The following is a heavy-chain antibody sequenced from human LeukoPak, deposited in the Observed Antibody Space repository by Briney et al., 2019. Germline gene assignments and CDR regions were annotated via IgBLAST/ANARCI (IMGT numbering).Heavy chain of an antibody. CDR1: GGSISSYY. V-gene: IGHV4-59*01. Sequence: SETLSLTCTVSGGSISSYYWSWIRQPPGKGLEWIGYIYYSGSTNYNPFLKSRVTISVDTSKNQFSLKLSSVTAADTAVYYCARGASYGDYKLWGQGTLVTVSS. CDR3: ARGASYGDYKL. D-gene: IGHD4-17*01. CDR2: IYYSGST. J-gene: IGHJ4*02.